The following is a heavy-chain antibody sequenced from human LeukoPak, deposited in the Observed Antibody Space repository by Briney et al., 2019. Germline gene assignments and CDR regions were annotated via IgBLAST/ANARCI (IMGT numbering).Heavy chain of an antibody. CDR2: ISSSSSYI. Sequence: GSLRLSCAASGFTFSSYSMNWVRQAPGKGLEWVSSISSSSSYIYCADSVKGRFTISRDNAKKSLYLQMNSLRVEDTAVYYCARAYSERYGLGYYYMDVWGKGTTVTVSS. D-gene: IGHD1-26*01. J-gene: IGHJ6*03. CDR1: GFTFSSYS. V-gene: IGHV3-21*01. CDR3: ARAYSERYGLGYYYMDV.